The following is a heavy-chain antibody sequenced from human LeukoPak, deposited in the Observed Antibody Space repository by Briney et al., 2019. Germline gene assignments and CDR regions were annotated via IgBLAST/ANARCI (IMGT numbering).Heavy chain of an antibody. V-gene: IGHV1-69*13. CDR3: AREGGTTVTSFDY. Sequence: ASVKVSCKASGGTFSSYASSRVRQAPGQGLEWMGGIIPIFGTANYAQKFQGRVTITADESTSTAYMELSSLRSEDTAVYYCAREGGTTVTSFDYWGQGTLVTVSS. CDR1: GGTFSSYA. CDR2: IIPIFGTA. D-gene: IGHD4-17*01. J-gene: IGHJ4*02.